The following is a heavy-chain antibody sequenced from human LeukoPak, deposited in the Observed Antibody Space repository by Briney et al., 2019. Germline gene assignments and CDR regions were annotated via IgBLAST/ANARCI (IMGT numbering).Heavy chain of an antibody. Sequence: GGSLSLSCAVSGFTFSDHFLDWVRQAPGKGLEWVGRSRNKAKSYTTEYAASVKGRFTISRDDSKNSLYLQMNSLKTEDTAVYYCVRVGSVAGSDYLDYRGQGTLVTVSS. CDR2: SRNKAKSYTT. CDR1: GFTFSDHF. J-gene: IGHJ4*02. CDR3: VRVGSVAGSDYLDY. D-gene: IGHD6-19*01. V-gene: IGHV3-72*01.